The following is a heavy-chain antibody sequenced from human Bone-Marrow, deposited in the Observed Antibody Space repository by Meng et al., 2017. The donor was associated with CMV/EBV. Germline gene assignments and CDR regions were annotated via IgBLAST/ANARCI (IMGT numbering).Heavy chain of an antibody. Sequence: GESLKISCAASGFTFSSYSMNWVRQAPGKGLEWVSSITSSSSYIFYADSVKGRFTISRDNSQDTLYLQMDSLRAEDTAVYYCAKVGQTVRKRYFYGVDVWGRGTTVTVSS. J-gene: IGHJ6*02. CDR2: ITSSSSYI. V-gene: IGHV3-21*04. CDR1: GFTFSSYS. D-gene: IGHD1-14*01. CDR3: AKVGQTVRKRYFYGVDV.